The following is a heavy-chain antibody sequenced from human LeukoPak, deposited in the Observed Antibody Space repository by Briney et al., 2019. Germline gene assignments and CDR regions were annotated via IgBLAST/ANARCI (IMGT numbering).Heavy chain of an antibody. CDR1: GFTFDDYA. D-gene: IGHD2-2*01. V-gene: IGHV3-43D*04. CDR3: ARDRGYQLLTIDS. Sequence: PGGSLRLSXAASGFTFDDYAMHWVRQAPGKGLEWVALISWDGGRTFYADSVKGRFTISRDNSKNSLYLQMSSLRAEDTAFYYCARDRGYQLLTIDSWGQGTLVTVSS. CDR2: ISWDGGRT. J-gene: IGHJ4*02.